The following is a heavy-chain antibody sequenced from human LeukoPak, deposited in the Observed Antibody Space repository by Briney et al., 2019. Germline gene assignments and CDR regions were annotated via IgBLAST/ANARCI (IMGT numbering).Heavy chain of an antibody. D-gene: IGHD2-2*01. Sequence: PGGSLRLSCAASRFTFSIYGMHWVRQAPDMGLEWVTFIHHDGSDIYYADSVKGRFTISRDNSKNTLYLQMNSLRTEDTAIYYCAEVCSTNCYRSDFWGQGTLVTVSS. J-gene: IGHJ4*02. CDR3: AEVCSTNCYRSDF. CDR2: IHHDGSDI. CDR1: RFTFSIYG. V-gene: IGHV3-30*02.